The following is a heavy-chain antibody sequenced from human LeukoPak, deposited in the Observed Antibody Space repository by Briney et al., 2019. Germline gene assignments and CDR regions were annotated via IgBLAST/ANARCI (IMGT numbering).Heavy chain of an antibody. Sequence: PSETLSLTCAVYGGSFSGYYWSWIRQPAGKGLEWIGRIYTSGSTNYNPSLKSRVTMSVDTSKNQFSLKLSSVTAADTAVYYCARESERGGSCFDYWGQGTLVTVSS. CDR2: IYTSGST. CDR3: ARESERGGSCFDY. D-gene: IGHD2-15*01. J-gene: IGHJ4*02. CDR1: GGSFSGYY. V-gene: IGHV4-4*07.